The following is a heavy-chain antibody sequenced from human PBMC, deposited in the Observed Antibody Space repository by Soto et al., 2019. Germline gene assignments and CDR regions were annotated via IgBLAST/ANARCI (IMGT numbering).Heavy chain of an antibody. Sequence: AASVKVSCKVSGYTLTELSMHWVRQAPGKGLEWMGGFDPEDGETIYAQKFQGRVTMTEDTSTDTAYMELSSLRSEDTAVYYCATDLVVARYYYYGMDVWGQGTTVTVSS. J-gene: IGHJ6*02. D-gene: IGHD2-15*01. CDR2: FDPEDGET. V-gene: IGHV1-24*01. CDR1: GYTLTELS. CDR3: ATDLVVARYYYYGMDV.